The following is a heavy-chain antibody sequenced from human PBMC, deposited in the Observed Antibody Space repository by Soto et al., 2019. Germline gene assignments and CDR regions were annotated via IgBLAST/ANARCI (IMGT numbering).Heavy chain of an antibody. CDR1: GYTFTSYG. D-gene: IGHD2-2*01. CDR2: ISAYNGNT. J-gene: IGHJ5*02. CDR3: ARDRIYCSSTSCYPLVRGYWFDP. Sequence: GASVKVSCKASGYTFTSYGISWVRQAPGQGLEWMGWISAYNGNTNYAQKLQGRVTMTTDTSTSTAYMELRSLRSDDTAVYYCARDRIYCSSTSCYPLVRGYWFDPWGQGTLVTVSS. V-gene: IGHV1-18*04.